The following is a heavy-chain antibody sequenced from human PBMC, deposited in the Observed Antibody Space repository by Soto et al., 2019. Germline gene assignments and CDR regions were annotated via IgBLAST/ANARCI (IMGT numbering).Heavy chain of an antibody. D-gene: IGHD3-10*01. CDR2: ITSSSSHI. J-gene: IGHJ6*02. CDR1: GFTLTSYT. Sequence: GGSLRLSCAASGFTLTSYTMNWVRQASGKGLEWVSSITSSSSHIYYADSVKGRFTISRDNAGNSLYLQMNSLRDEDSAVYYCVRERGLSSFYGMDVWGQGTTVTVSS. CDR3: VRERGLSSFYGMDV. V-gene: IGHV3-21*01.